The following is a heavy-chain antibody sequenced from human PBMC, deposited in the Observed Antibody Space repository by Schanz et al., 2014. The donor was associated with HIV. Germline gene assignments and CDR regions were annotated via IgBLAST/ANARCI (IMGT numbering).Heavy chain of an antibody. V-gene: IGHV4-34*01. Sequence: QVQLHQSGAGLLKPSETLSLTCAVYGGSFSGYFWSWVRQSPGKGLEWIGEISHSGTTNYNPSLRGRSCFSVEPSKKKCAGNLKSMTAAETAVYYCARGGILLLRGVSNWFDPWGQGTLVIVSS. D-gene: IGHD3-10*01. J-gene: IGHJ5*02. CDR1: GGSFSGYF. CDR2: ISHSGTT. CDR3: ARGGILLLRGVSNWFDP.